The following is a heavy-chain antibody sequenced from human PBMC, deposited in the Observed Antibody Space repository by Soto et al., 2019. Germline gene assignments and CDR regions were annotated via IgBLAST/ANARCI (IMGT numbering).Heavy chain of an antibody. D-gene: IGHD3-3*01. CDR3: ARQRESGYYTPRGAFDI. V-gene: IGHV4-39*01. Sequence: LPETLSLTCTVSGGSISSSSYYWGWTRQPPGKGLEWIGSIYYSGSTYYNPSLKSRVTISVGTSKNQFSLKLSSVTAADTAVYYCARQRESGYYTPRGAFDIWGQGTMVTVSS. J-gene: IGHJ3*02. CDR2: IYYSGST. CDR1: GGSISSSSYY.